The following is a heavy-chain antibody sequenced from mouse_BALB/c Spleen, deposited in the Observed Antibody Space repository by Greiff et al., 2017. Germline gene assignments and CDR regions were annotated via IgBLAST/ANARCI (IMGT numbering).Heavy chain of an antibody. CDR1: GYSFTGYY. CDR2: INPYNGAT. V-gene: IGHV1-31*01. Sequence: VQLQQSGPELVKPGASVKISCKASGYSFTGYYMHWVKQSHVKSLEWIGRINPYNGATSYNQNFKDKASLTVDKSSSTAYMELHSLTSEDSAVYYCARGFDDYDGYFDYWGQGTTLTVSS. D-gene: IGHD2-4*01. J-gene: IGHJ2*01. CDR3: ARGFDDYDGYFDY.